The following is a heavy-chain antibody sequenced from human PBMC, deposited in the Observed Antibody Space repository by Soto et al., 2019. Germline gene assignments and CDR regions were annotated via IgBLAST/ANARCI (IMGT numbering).Heavy chain of an antibody. CDR3: ARGIAAAGYYYYYYMDV. CDR1: GYTFTSYD. Sequence: ASVKVSSKASGYTFTSYDLNWVRQATGQGLEWMGWMNPNSGNTGYAQKFQGRVTMTRNTSISTAYMELSSLRSEDTAVYYCARGIAAAGYYYYYYMDVWGKGTTVTVSS. V-gene: IGHV1-8*01. D-gene: IGHD6-13*01. J-gene: IGHJ6*03. CDR2: MNPNSGNT.